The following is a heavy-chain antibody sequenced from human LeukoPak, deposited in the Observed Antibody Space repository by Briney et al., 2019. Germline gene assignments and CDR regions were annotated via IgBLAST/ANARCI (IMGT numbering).Heavy chain of an antibody. D-gene: IGHD3-10*01. V-gene: IGHV3-20*04. CDR3: ARDPYYGSGSYAAFDI. J-gene: IGHJ3*02. Sequence: GGSLRLSCAASGFTFDDYGMSWVRQAPGKGLECVSGIKWNGGSTGYADSVKGRFTISRDNAKNSLYLQMNSLRAEDTALYYCARDPYYGSGSYAAFDIWGQGTMVTVSS. CDR1: GFTFDDYG. CDR2: IKWNGGST.